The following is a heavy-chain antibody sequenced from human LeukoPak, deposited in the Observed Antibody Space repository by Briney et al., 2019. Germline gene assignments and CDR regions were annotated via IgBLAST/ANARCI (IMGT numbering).Heavy chain of an antibody. Sequence: SETLSLTCAVYGGSFSGYYWSWIRQPPGKGLEWIGEINHSGSTNYNPSLKSRVTISVDTSKNQFSLKLSSVTAADTAVYYCARGHYSSSWYRNYYYYYYMDVWGKGTTVTISS. CDR1: GGSFSGYY. J-gene: IGHJ6*03. V-gene: IGHV4-34*01. CDR2: INHSGST. D-gene: IGHD6-13*01. CDR3: ARGHYSSSWYRNYYYYYYMDV.